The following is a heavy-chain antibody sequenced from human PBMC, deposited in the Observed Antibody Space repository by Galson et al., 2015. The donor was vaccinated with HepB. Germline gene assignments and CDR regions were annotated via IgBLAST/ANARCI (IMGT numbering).Heavy chain of an antibody. D-gene: IGHD6-13*01. CDR1: GFTFSSYA. J-gene: IGHJ4*02. V-gene: IGHV3-30-3*01. Sequence: SLRLSCAASGFTFSSYAMHWVRQAPGKGLEWVAVISYDGSNKYYADSVKGRFTISRDNSKNTLYLQMNSLRAEDTAVYYCARVPLTIAAAAPTGPPYYFDYWGQGTLVTVSS. CDR2: ISYDGSNK. CDR3: ARVPLTIAAAAPTGPPYYFDY.